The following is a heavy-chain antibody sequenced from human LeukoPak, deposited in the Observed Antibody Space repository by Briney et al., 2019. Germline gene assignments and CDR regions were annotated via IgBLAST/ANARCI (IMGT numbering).Heavy chain of an antibody. J-gene: IGHJ2*01. V-gene: IGHV3-74*01. CDR1: GFTFNNYA. Sequence: GSLRLSCAASGFTFNNYAMSWVRQAPGKGLVWVSRMNNDGSGTTYADSVRGRFTISRDNAKNTLYLQMNSLRVEDTAVYFCAREIMVSREWYFDLWGRGTLVTVAS. CDR2: MNNDGSGT. CDR3: AREIMVSREWYFDL. D-gene: IGHD2-21*01.